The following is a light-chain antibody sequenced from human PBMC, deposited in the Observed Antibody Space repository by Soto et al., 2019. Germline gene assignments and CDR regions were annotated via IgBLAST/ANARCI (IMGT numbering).Light chain of an antibody. J-gene: IGKJ1*01. V-gene: IGKV3-15*01. CDR2: GAS. Sequence: ESVLKQSPGTLSLSKGERATLSCRASQSVSRNLAWYQQKRGQAPRLLIYGASTRATGIPARFSGSGSGTEFTLTISSLQSEDFAVYYCQQYNNWPGTFGQGTRWIS. CDR1: QSVSRN. CDR3: QQYNNWPGT.